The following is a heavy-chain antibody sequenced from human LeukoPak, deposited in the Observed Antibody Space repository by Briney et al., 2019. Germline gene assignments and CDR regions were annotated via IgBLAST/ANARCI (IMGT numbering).Heavy chain of an antibody. D-gene: IGHD1-26*01. CDR1: GYTFTGYY. CDR2: INPNSGGT. Sequence: ASVKVSCKDSGYTFTGYYVHWVRQAPGQGLEWMGRINPNSGGTNYAQKFQGRVTMTRDTSISTAYMELSRLRSDDTAVYYCASLGEVLWDYYFDYWGQGTLVTVSS. CDR3: ASLGEVLWDYYFDY. J-gene: IGHJ4*02. V-gene: IGHV1-2*06.